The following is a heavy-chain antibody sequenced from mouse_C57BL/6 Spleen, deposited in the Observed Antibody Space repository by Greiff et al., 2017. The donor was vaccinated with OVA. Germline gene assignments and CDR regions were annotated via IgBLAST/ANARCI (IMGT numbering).Heavy chain of an antibody. J-gene: IGHJ3*01. CDR2: IDPNSGGT. D-gene: IGHD2-4*01. V-gene: IGHV1-72*01. CDR3: AREDDYAAGFAY. Sequence: QVQLQQSGAELVKPGASVKLSCKASGYTFTSYWMHWVKQRPGRGLGWIGRIDPNSGGTKYNENFKSTATLTVDKPSSTAYMQLSSLTSEDSAVYYWAREDDYAAGFAYWGQGTLVTVSA. CDR1: GYTFTSYW.